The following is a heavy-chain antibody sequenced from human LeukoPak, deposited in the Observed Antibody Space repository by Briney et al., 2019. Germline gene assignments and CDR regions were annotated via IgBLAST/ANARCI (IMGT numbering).Heavy chain of an antibody. J-gene: IGHJ4*02. CDR2: ISSSGSTI. Sequence: GGSLRLSCAASGFAFSSYEMSWVRQAPGKGLEWVSYISSSGSTIYYADSVKGRFTISRDNAKNSLYLQMNSLRAEDTAVYYCARDLYNSGRSEIREFDYWGQGTLVTVSS. CDR1: GFAFSSYE. V-gene: IGHV3-48*03. CDR3: ARDLYNSGRSEIREFDY. D-gene: IGHD5-12*01.